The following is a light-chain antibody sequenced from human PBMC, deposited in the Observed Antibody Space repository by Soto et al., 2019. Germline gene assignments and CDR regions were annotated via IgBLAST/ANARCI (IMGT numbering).Light chain of an antibody. CDR1: QTVSNY. CDR2: DAS. CDR3: QLRSSWPT. Sequence: EIVFTQSPATLSLSPGERATLSCRASQTVSNYIAWYQHKPGQAPRLLIYDASNRAAGIPTRFRGSGSGTDFTLTITSLEPEASAVYYCQLRSSWPTFGGGTKVEIK. J-gene: IGKJ4*01. V-gene: IGKV3-11*01.